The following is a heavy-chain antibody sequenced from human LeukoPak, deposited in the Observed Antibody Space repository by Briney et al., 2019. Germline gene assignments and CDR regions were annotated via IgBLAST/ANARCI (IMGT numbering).Heavy chain of an antibody. Sequence: GRSLRLSCAASGFTFSNYAMSWVRQAPGKGLEWVSAISGSGGSTYYADSVKGRFTISRDNSKNTVYLQMNSLRVDDTAVYYCARRDIVVVVSASDYWGQGTLVTVSS. V-gene: IGHV3-23*01. D-gene: IGHD2-15*01. J-gene: IGHJ4*02. CDR3: ARRDIVVVVSASDY. CDR1: GFTFSNYA. CDR2: ISGSGGST.